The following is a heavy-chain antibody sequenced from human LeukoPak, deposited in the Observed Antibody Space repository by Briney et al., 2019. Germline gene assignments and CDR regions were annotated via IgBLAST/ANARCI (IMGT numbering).Heavy chain of an antibody. V-gene: IGHV5-51*01. D-gene: IGHD3-22*01. Sequence: GESLKISCKGSGYSFTSYWIGWVRQIPGKGLEWMGIIYPGDSDTRYSPSFQGQVTISADKSISTAYLQWSSLKASDTAMYYCARLPCYYDSSGYYTDYWGQGTLVTVSS. CDR3: ARLPCYYDSSGYYTDY. J-gene: IGHJ4*02. CDR1: GYSFTSYW. CDR2: IYPGDSDT.